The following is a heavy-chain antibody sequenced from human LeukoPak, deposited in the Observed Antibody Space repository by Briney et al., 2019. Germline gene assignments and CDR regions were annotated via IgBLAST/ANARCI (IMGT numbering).Heavy chain of an antibody. J-gene: IGHJ6*03. CDR1: GFTVSSNS. D-gene: IGHD2-2*01. Sequence: PGGSLRLSCAASGFTVSSNSMTWVRQAPGKGLEWVSVIYSGGSIYCADSVKGRFTISRDNSKNTLYPQMHSLKAEDTAVYYCASWGSYCSSTSCLGMDVWGIGTTVTVSS. CDR3: ASWGSYCSSTSCLGMDV. V-gene: IGHV3-66*01. CDR2: IYSGGSI.